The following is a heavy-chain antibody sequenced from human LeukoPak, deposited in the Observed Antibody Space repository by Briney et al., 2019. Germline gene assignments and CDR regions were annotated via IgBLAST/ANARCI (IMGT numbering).Heavy chain of an antibody. V-gene: IGHV3-53*04. CDR3: AREGYDSSGYPRLLDY. Sequence: GGSLRLSCAASGLTVSSDYITWVRQPPGKGLDWASVLHAAGGTYYADSVKGRFTISRHISKNTVYLQMNSLRAEDTAVYYCAREGYDSSGYPRLLDYWGQGTLVTVSS. J-gene: IGHJ4*02. CDR1: GLTVSSDY. CDR2: LHAAGGT. D-gene: IGHD3-22*01.